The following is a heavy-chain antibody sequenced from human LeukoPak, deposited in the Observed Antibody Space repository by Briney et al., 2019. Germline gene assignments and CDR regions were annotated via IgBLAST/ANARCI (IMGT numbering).Heavy chain of an antibody. Sequence: GGPLRLPCAASGYTFSSYAMRWVRRSRGGGREWVSAISGSGGSTYYADSVKGRFTISRDNSKNTLYLQMNSLRAEDTAVYYCAKTPGVSKAYFDYWGQGTLVTVSS. D-gene: IGHD2/OR15-2a*01. CDR1: GYTFSSYA. CDR3: AKTPGVSKAYFDY. V-gene: IGHV3-23*01. CDR2: ISGSGGST. J-gene: IGHJ4*02.